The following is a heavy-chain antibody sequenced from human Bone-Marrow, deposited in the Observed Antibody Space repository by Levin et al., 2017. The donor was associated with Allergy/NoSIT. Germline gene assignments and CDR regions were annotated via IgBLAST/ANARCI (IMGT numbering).Heavy chain of an antibody. Sequence: HGESLKISCAASGFSFNYYGMHWVRQAPGRGLEWVAVITSDATREDYADSVKGRFTISRDNSKNMLYLQMNSLRVEDTAVYYCHDDYSNYVGGYWGQGTLVTVSS. D-gene: IGHD4-11*01. CDR2: ITSDATRE. CDR3: HDDYSNYVGGY. V-gene: IGHV3-30*03. CDR1: GFSFNYYG. J-gene: IGHJ4*02.